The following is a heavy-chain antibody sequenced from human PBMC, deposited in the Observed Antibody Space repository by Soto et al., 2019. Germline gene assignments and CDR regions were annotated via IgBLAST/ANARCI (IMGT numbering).Heavy chain of an antibody. D-gene: IGHD3-16*01. V-gene: IGHV4-30-4*01. CDR1: GGTISSGDYY. Sequence: SETLPLTCTVSGGTISSGDYYWSWIRQPPGKGLEWIGYIYYSGSTYYNPSLKSRVTISVDTSKNQFSLKLSSVTAADTGVYYCARGLDYDYWWGSWTFPLGRYFDDWGQGTLFTFSS. CDR2: IYYSGST. J-gene: IGHJ4*02. CDR3: ARGLDYDYWWGSWTFPLGRYFDD.